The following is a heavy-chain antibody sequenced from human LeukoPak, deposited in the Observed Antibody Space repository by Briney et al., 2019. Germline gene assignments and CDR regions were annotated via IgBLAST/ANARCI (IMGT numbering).Heavy chain of an antibody. Sequence: GRSLRLSCAASEFTFSSYAMHWVRQAPGKGLEWVAVISYDGSNKEYTDSVKGRFTISRDNSKNTLYLQMNSLRPEDTAVYYCARDGQWVAYFDYWGQGTLVTVSS. CDR2: ISYDGSNK. CDR3: ARDGQWVAYFDY. V-gene: IGHV3-30-3*01. J-gene: IGHJ4*02. CDR1: EFTFSSYA. D-gene: IGHD6-19*01.